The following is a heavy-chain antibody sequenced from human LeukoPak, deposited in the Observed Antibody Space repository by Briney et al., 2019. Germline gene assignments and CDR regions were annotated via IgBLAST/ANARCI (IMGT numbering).Heavy chain of an antibody. Sequence: GGSLRLSCAGSGFIFSSYSMNWVRQAPGKGLEWVSYISSSSSYIYYADSVKGRFTISRDNAKNSLYLQMNSLRAEDTAVYYCARDRGYYYDSSGYYLDYWGQGTLVTVSS. CDR3: ARDRGYYYDSSGYYLDY. D-gene: IGHD3-22*01. V-gene: IGHV3-21*05. J-gene: IGHJ4*02. CDR2: ISSSSSYI. CDR1: GFIFSSYS.